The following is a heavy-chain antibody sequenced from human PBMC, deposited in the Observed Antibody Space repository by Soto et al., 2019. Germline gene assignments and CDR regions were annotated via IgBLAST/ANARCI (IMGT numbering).Heavy chain of an antibody. D-gene: IGHD3-16*01. Sequence: QVQLQESGPGLVKPSQTLSLTCTVSGGSISSGGYCWSWIRQHPGKGLEWIGYTKYSGGTYYNPSLKSRVTISVDTSKNQFSLKLSSVTAADTAVYYCARDYGGAWYFDLWGRGTLVTVSS. CDR3: ARDYGGAWYFDL. J-gene: IGHJ2*01. V-gene: IGHV4-31*03. CDR2: TKYSGGT. CDR1: GGSISSGGYC.